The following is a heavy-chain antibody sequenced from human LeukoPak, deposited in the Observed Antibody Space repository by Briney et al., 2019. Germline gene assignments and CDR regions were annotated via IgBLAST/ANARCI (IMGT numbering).Heavy chain of an antibody. Sequence: GGSLRLSCAASGFTFSSYSMNWVRQAPGKGLEWVSSISSSSSYIYYADSVKGRFTISRDNSKSTLYLQMNSLRAEDTAVYYCAGTFSNEGNWFDPWGQGTPVTVSS. CDR3: AGTFSNEGNWFDP. V-gene: IGHV3-21*01. J-gene: IGHJ5*02. D-gene: IGHD3-3*02. CDR2: ISSSSSYI. CDR1: GFTFSSYS.